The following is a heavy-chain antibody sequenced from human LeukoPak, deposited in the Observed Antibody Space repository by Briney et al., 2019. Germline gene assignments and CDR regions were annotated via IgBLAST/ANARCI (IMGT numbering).Heavy chain of an antibody. D-gene: IGHD5-18*01. V-gene: IGHV3-30*02. Sequence: GGSLRLSCAASGFTFSSYGMHWVRQAPGKGLEWVAFIRYDGSNKYYADSVKGRFTISRDNSKNTLYLQMSSLRAEDTAVYYCAKVRPAMVPTDFDYWGQGTLVTVSS. CDR3: AKVRPAMVPTDFDY. J-gene: IGHJ4*02. CDR1: GFTFSSYG. CDR2: IRYDGSNK.